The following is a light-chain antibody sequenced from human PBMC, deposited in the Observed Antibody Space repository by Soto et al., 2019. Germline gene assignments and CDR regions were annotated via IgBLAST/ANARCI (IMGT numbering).Light chain of an antibody. V-gene: IGKV3-15*01. CDR2: GAS. CDR3: QQYNNWPWT. Sequence: EIVMTQSPATLSVSPGGXATLSCRASQSISDTLAWYQQKPGQAPRLLIHGASTRATGFPARFSGSGSGTDFTLTISSLQSEDFAVYYCQQYNNWPWTFGQGTKVDTK. CDR1: QSISDT. J-gene: IGKJ1*01.